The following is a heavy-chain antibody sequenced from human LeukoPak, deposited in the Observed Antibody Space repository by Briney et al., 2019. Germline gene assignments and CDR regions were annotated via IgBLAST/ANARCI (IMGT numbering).Heavy chain of an antibody. CDR1: GGSISSYY. V-gene: IGHV4-59*03. CDR3: ARNGPHYYDKSGYLDS. CDR2: IDYSRDT. D-gene: IGHD3-22*01. Sequence: SETLSLTCTVSGGSISSYYWSWIRQPPGKGLEWIGNIDYSRDTNYNPSLRSRVTILVDKSRNQFSLKLNSVTAADTVVYYCARNGPHYYDKSGYLDSWGQGTLVTVSS. J-gene: IGHJ4*02.